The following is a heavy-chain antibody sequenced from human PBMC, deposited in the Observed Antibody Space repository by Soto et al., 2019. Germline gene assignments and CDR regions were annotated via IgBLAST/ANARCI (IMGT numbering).Heavy chain of an antibody. Sequence: HVQLVESGGGVVQPGRSLRLSCAASGFTFSSYGMHWVRQAPGKGLEWVAVISYDGSNKYYADSVKGRFTISRDNSKNTLYLQMNSLRAEDTAVYYCAKEVWSGPMDVWGQGTTVNVSS. CDR3: AKEVWSGPMDV. V-gene: IGHV3-30*18. J-gene: IGHJ6*02. CDR1: GFTFSSYG. D-gene: IGHD3-3*01. CDR2: ISYDGSNK.